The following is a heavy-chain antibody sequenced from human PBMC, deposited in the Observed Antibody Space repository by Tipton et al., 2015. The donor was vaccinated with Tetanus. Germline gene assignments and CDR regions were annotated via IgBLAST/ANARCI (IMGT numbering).Heavy chain of an antibody. V-gene: IGHV4-30-2*01. Sequence: LRLSCAVSGGSISSGGYSWSWIRQPPGKGLEWIGYIYHSGSTYYNPSLKSRVTISVDRSKNQFSLKLSSVTAADTAVYYCASHHYDYVWGSYSDYWGQGTLVTVSS. CDR3: ASHHYDYVWGSYSDY. CDR2: IYHSGST. CDR1: GGSISSGGYS. D-gene: IGHD3-16*01. J-gene: IGHJ4*02.